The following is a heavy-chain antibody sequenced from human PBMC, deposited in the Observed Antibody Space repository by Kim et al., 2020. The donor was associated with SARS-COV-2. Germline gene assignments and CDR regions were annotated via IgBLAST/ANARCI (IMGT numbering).Heavy chain of an antibody. J-gene: IGHJ4*02. CDR2: GGTA. Sequence: GGTAEYAAPVKGRFTISRDDSKTMLYLQMNSLKTEDTAVYYCTTGVATVINWGQGTLVTVSS. V-gene: IGHV3-15*01. D-gene: IGHD4-17*01. CDR3: TTGVATVIN.